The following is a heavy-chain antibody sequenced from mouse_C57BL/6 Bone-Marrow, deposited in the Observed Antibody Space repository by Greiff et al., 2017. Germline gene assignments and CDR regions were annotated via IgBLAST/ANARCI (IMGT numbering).Heavy chain of an antibody. CDR2: ISDGGSYT. Sequence: EVKLMESGGGLVKPGGSLKLSCAASGFTFSSYAMSWVRQTPEQRLEWVATISDGGSYTYYPDNVKGRFTISRDNAKNNVYLQMSHLKSEDTAMYYCAREDYYEGFAYWGQGTLVTVSA. J-gene: IGHJ3*01. CDR1: GFTFSSYA. CDR3: AREDYYEGFAY. V-gene: IGHV5-4*01. D-gene: IGHD2-4*01.